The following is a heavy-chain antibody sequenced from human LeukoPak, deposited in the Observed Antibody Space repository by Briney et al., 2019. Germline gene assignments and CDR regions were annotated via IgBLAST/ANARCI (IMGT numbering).Heavy chain of an antibody. D-gene: IGHD3-22*01. CDR3: ANYDNSGNYYVNY. Sequence: PGXXLRLSCAASGFTFSGSAMHWVRQASGKGLEWVGRIRTKSNNYATTYGASVKGSFTIYRDDTKNKAYMQMNSLKTEDTAVYYCANYDNSGNYYVNYWGQGTLVTVSS. J-gene: IGHJ4*02. CDR2: IRTKSNNYAT. V-gene: IGHV3-73*01. CDR1: GFTFSGSA.